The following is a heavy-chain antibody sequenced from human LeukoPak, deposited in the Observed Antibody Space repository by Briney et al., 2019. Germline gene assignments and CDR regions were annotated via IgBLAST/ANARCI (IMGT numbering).Heavy chain of an antibody. J-gene: IGHJ4*02. CDR2: ISSSSSYI. CDR3: ARFRFGSYTLDY. CDR1: GFTFSSYS. D-gene: IGHD1-26*01. Sequence: GGSLRLSCAASGFTFSSYSMNWVRQAPGKGLEWVSSISSSSSYIYYADSVKGRFTISRDNAKNSLYLQMNSLRAEDTAVYYCARFRFGSYTLDYWGQGTLVTVSS. V-gene: IGHV3-21*01.